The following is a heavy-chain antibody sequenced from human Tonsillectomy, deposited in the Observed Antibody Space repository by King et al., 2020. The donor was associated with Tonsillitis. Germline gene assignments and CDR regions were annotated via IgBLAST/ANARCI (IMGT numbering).Heavy chain of an antibody. CDR3: AKDPYYFVSSGYPQIYDAFDI. D-gene: IGHD3-22*01. CDR2: ISWNSGSI. V-gene: IGHV3-9*01. CDR1: GFTFDDYA. J-gene: IGHJ3*02. Sequence: VQLVGSGGGLVQPGRSLRLSCAASGFTFDDYAMHWVRQAPGKGLEWVSGISWNSGSIGYADSVKGRFTISRDNAKYSLYLQMNSLRAEDTALYYCAKDPYYFVSSGYPQIYDAFDIWGQGTMVTVSS.